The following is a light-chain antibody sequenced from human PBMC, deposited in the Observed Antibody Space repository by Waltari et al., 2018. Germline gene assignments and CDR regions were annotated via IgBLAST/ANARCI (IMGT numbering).Light chain of an antibody. CDR2: DTS. J-gene: IGKJ2*01. V-gene: IGKV3-11*01. Sequence: EIVLIQSPATLALSPGERATLSCRASQSVRNYLAWFQQKPGQVPRLLIYDTSNRGTGVPARFSGSGSGTDFTLTISSLESEDFAVYYCQQYYSTPPYTFGQGTKLEIK. CDR1: QSVRNY. CDR3: QQYYSTPPYT.